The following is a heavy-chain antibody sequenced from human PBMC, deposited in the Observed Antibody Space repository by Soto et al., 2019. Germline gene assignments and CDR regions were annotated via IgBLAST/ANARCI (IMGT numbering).Heavy chain of an antibody. D-gene: IGHD3-10*01. Sequence: KICSKGSGYSFTTYWIGWVRQMPGKGLEWMGIIYPRDSDTRYSPSFQGQVTISADTSINTAYLQWSSLRASDTAMYYCARGVPDSGTYVSVFDPWGQGTLVTVSS. CDR2: IYPRDSDT. CDR3: ARGVPDSGTYVSVFDP. J-gene: IGHJ5*02. CDR1: GYSFTTYW. V-gene: IGHV5-51*01.